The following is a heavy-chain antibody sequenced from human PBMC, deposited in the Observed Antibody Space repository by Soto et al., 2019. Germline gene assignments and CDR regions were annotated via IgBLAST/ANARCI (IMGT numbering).Heavy chain of an antibody. CDR1: GFTFGDYA. V-gene: IGHV3-49*03. CDR3: TRDLERFGELLYWWDAY. D-gene: IGHD3-10*01. J-gene: IGHJ4*02. CDR2: IRSKAYGGTT. Sequence: GGSLRLSCTASGFTFGDYAMSWFRQAPGKGLEWVGFIRSKAYGGTTEYAASVKGRFTISRDDSKSIAYLQMNSLKTEDTAVYYCTRDLERFGELLYWWDAYWGQGTLVTVSS.